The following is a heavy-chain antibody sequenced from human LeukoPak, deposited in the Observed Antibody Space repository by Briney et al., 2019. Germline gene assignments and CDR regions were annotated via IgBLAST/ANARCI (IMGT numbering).Heavy chain of an antibody. CDR1: GFIFSRYG. D-gene: IGHD6-19*01. V-gene: IGHV3-23*01. CDR3: AKDHLPGIVVADRDY. CDR2: ISGSGGTT. J-gene: IGHJ4*02. Sequence: GGTLSLSCAASGFIFSRYGMSWVRQAPGKGLEWVSAISGSGGTTYYTDSVKGRFTISRDNSKNTLYLQINSLRAEDTAIYYCAKDHLPGIVVADRDYWGQGTLVTVSS.